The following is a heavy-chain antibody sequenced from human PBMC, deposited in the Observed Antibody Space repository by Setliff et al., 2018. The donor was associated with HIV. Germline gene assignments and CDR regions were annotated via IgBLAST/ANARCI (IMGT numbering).Heavy chain of an antibody. D-gene: IGHD2-15*01. Sequence: PSETLSLTCSVSGGSILINGFYWSWIRQHPGKGLEWIGYIYYSGSTYYNPSLESRLIMSVDPSKNQFSLKLNSVTAADTAVYYCARGRNFRDIRDSLFDLWGQGTLVTVSS. CDR2: IYYSGST. V-gene: IGHV4-31*03. CDR3: ARGRNFRDIRDSLFDL. CDR1: GGSILINGFY. J-gene: IGHJ4*02.